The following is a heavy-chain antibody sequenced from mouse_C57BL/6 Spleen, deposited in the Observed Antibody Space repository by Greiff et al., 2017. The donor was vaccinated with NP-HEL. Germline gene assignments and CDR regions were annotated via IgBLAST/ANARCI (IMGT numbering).Heavy chain of an antibody. Sequence: VQLQQSGPELVKPGASVKISCKASGYSFTDYNMNWVKQSNGKSLEWIGVIYPNYGTTSYNQKFKGKATLTVDQSSSTAYMQLNSLTSEDSADYYCAKELTGRRVPYFDYWGQGTTLTVSS. D-gene: IGHD4-1*01. J-gene: IGHJ2*01. CDR3: AKELTGRRVPYFDY. V-gene: IGHV1-39*01. CDR2: IYPNYGTT. CDR1: GYSFTDYN.